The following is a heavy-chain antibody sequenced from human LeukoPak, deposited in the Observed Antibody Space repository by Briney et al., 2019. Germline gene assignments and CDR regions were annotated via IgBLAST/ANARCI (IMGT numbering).Heavy chain of an antibody. J-gene: IGHJ4*02. V-gene: IGHV1-69*06. Sequence: SVKVSCKASGYTFTSYAMNWVRQAPGQGLEWMGGIIPIFGTANYAQKFQGRVTITADKSTSTAYMELSSLRSEDTAVYYCAVTIFGVGIDYWGQGTLITVSS. D-gene: IGHD3-3*01. CDR3: AVTIFGVGIDY. CDR2: IIPIFGTA. CDR1: GYTFTSYA.